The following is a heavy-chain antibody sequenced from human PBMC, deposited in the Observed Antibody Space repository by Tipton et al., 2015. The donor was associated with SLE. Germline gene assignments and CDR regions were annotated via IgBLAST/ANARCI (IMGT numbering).Heavy chain of an antibody. CDR3: TRHDYFASGRVY. CDR2: INYSGTT. Sequence: TLSLTCTVSGGSISSYSWGWIRQPPGKGLEWIGSINYSGTTSYNPSLKSRVTISADTSKNQFSLKLSSVTAADTAVYYCTRHDYFASGRVYWGQGTLVTVSS. V-gene: IGHV4-39*07. CDR1: GGSISSYS. J-gene: IGHJ4*02. D-gene: IGHD3-10*01.